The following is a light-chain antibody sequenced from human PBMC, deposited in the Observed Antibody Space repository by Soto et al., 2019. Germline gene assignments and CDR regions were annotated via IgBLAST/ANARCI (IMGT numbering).Light chain of an antibody. J-gene: IGLJ2*01. V-gene: IGLV2-23*03. Sequence: QSALTQPASVSGSPGQSITISCTGTNSDVGSYNLVSWYQQHPGKAPKLMIFEGTKRPSGVSNRFSGSKSGNTASLTISGLQPEDEAEYYCSSYAGRTTFVVFGGGTKLTVL. CDR2: EGT. CDR3: SSYAGRTTFVV. CDR1: NSDVGSYNL.